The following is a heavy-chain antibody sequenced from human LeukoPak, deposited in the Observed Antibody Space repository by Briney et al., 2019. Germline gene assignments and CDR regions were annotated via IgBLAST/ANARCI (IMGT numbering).Heavy chain of an antibody. CDR3: AKDRGPYGSGIYGMDV. CDR1: GFTFSSYG. V-gene: IGHV3-30*18. J-gene: IGHJ6*02. Sequence: PGGSLRLSCAASGFTFSSYGMHWVRQAPGKGLEWVAVISYDGSNKYYADSVKGRFTISRDNSKNTLYLQMNSLRAEDTAVYYCAKDRGPYGSGIYGMDVWGQGTTVTVSS. CDR2: ISYDGSNK. D-gene: IGHD3-10*01.